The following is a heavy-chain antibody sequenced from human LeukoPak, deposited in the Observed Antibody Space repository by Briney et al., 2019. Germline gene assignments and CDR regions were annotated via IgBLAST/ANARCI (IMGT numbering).Heavy chain of an antibody. Sequence: PSETLSLTCTVSGGSISSGDYYWSWIRQPPGTGLEWIGYIYYSGSTYYNPSLKSRVTISVDTSKNQFSLKLSSVTAADTAVYSCAGPIGYCSSTSCRAMDVWGQGTTVTVSS. CDR3: AGPIGYCSSTSCRAMDV. V-gene: IGHV4-30-4*01. J-gene: IGHJ6*02. CDR1: GGSISSGDYY. CDR2: IYYSGST. D-gene: IGHD2-2*01.